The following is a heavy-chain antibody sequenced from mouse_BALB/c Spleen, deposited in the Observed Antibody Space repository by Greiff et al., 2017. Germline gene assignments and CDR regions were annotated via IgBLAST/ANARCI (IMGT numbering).Heavy chain of an antibody. V-gene: IGHV5-15*02. D-gene: IGHD2-14*01. CDR1: GFTFSDYG. CDR2: ISNLAYSI. CDR3: ARALYRYDAGDAMDY. Sequence: EVQLVESGGGLVQPGGSRKLSCAASGFTFSDYGMAWVRQAPGKGPEWVAFISNLAYSIYYADTVTGRFTISRENAKNTLYLEMSSLRSEDTAMYYCARALYRYDAGDAMDYWGQGTSVTVSS. J-gene: IGHJ4*01.